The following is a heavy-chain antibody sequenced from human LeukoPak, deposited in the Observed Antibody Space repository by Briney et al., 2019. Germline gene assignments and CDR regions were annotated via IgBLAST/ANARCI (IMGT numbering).Heavy chain of an antibody. CDR2: IYYSGST. Sequence: SETLSLTCTVSGGSISSYYWSWIRQPPGKGLEWIGYIYYSGSTYYNPSLKSRVTISVDTSKNQFSLKLSSVTAADTAVYYCARWYYDFWSGYFSVGAFDIWGQGTMVTVSS. CDR1: GGSISSYY. D-gene: IGHD3-3*01. J-gene: IGHJ3*02. V-gene: IGHV4-30-4*08. CDR3: ARWYYDFWSGYFSVGAFDI.